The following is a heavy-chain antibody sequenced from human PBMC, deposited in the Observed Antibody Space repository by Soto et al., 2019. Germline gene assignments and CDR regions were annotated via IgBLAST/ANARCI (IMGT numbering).Heavy chain of an antibody. CDR3: ARDLSGADGSGSYHLFDY. D-gene: IGHD3-10*01. CDR2: IYYSGST. CDR1: GGSISSGGYY. J-gene: IGHJ4*02. Sequence: QVQLQESGPGLVKSSQTLSLTCTVSGGSISSGGYYWSWIRQHPGKGLEWIGYIYYSGSTYYNPSLKSRVIISVDTSKNQFSLKLSSVTAADTAVYYCARDLSGADGSGSYHLFDYWGQGALVTVSS. V-gene: IGHV4-31*03.